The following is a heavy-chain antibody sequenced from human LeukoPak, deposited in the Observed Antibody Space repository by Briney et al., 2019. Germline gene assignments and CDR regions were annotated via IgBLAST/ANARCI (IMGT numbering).Heavy chain of an antibody. CDR2: IYPGDSNT. D-gene: IGHD3-10*01. CDR3: VRLLGGSGTDY. V-gene: IGHV5-51*01. CDR1: GYTFTNYW. J-gene: IGHJ4*02. Sequence: GESLKISCKGSGYTFTNYWIGWVRQMPGKGLEWMGIIYPGDSNTRYSPSFQGQVTISADKSISTAYLQWGSLKASDTAMYYCVRLLGGSGTDYWGQGTLVTVSS.